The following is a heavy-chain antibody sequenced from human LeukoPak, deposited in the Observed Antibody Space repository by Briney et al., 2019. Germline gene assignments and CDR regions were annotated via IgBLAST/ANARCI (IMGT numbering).Heavy chain of an antibody. V-gene: IGHV1-2*06. Sequence: ASVKVSCKASGYTFTGYYMHWVRQAPGQGLEWMRRINPNSGGTNYAQKFQGRVTMTRDTSISTAYMELSRLRSDDTAVYYCARVGDFWSGSDYWGQGTLVTVSS. CDR1: GYTFTGYY. J-gene: IGHJ4*02. CDR2: INPNSGGT. D-gene: IGHD3-3*01. CDR3: ARVGDFWSGSDY.